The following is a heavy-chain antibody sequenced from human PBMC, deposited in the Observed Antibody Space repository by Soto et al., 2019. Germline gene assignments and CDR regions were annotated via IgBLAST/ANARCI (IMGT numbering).Heavy chain of an antibody. CDR3: ARGGDYSDY. CDR2: LYPDDSDI. V-gene: IGHV5-51*01. CDR1: GCNSVGSW. D-gene: IGHD3-16*01. J-gene: IGHJ4*02. Sequence: GVSLRVPRRGVGCNSVGSWGGWVRQMPGKGLEWMGILYPDDSDIRYSPSFQGQVTFSADKSITTAYLEWSSLKASDSAIYYCARGGDYSDYWGQGTLVTVS.